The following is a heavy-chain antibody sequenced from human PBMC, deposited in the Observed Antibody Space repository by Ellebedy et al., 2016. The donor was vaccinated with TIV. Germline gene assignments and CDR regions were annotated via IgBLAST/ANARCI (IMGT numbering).Heavy chain of an antibody. CDR2: ISRSGDRT. CDR3: AKDRDDDGDYVFDS. J-gene: IGHJ4*02. Sequence: GGSLRLXXKASGFSFSSYVMSWVRQAPGKGLKWVSGISRSGDRTYYADSVKGRFTISRDNSKNTLYLQMNSLRAEGTAVYYCAKDRDDDGDYVFDSWGQGTLVTVSS. CDR1: GFSFSSYV. V-gene: IGHV3-23*01. D-gene: IGHD4-17*01.